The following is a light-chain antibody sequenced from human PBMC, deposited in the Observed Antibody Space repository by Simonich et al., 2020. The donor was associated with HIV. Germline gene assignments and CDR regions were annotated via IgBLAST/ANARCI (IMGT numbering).Light chain of an antibody. Sequence: EIVMTQSPATLSVSQGERATLSCRASQSVSSNVAWYQQKPGQAPRLLIYGASTRATGIPARFSGSGSGTEFTLTINSLQSGDFAVYYCQHYNNWPPWTFGQGTKVEIK. CDR3: QHYNNWPPWT. CDR2: GAS. J-gene: IGKJ1*01. CDR1: QSVSSN. V-gene: IGKV3-15*01.